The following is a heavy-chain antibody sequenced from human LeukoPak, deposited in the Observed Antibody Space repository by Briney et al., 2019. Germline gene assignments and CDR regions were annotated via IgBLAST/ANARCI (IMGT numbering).Heavy chain of an antibody. V-gene: IGHV4-39*07. CDR3: ARDSRLWFGESYFDY. CDR2: IYYSGST. J-gene: IGHJ4*02. Sequence: SETLSLTCTVSGGSISSSSYYWGWIRQPPGKGLEWIGSIYYSGSTYYNPSLKSRVTISVDTSKNQFSLKLSSVTAADTAVYYCARDSRLWFGESYFDYWGQGTLVTVSS. D-gene: IGHD3-10*01. CDR1: GGSISSSSYY.